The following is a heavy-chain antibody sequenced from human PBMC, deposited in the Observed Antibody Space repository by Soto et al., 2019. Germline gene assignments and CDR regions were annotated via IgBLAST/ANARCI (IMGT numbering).Heavy chain of an antibody. Sequence: QVQLQGSGPGLVTPSQTLSLTCTVSGGSISSGDYYWSWIRLPPGNGLEWIGYIYYSGSTYYNPSLKSRVTISVDTSKNQFSLKLSSVTAADTAVYYCARDVITGTNDWFDPWGQGTLVTVSS. V-gene: IGHV4-30-4*01. CDR2: IYYSGST. CDR1: GGSISSGDYY. D-gene: IGHD1-7*01. CDR3: ARDVITGTNDWFDP. J-gene: IGHJ5*02.